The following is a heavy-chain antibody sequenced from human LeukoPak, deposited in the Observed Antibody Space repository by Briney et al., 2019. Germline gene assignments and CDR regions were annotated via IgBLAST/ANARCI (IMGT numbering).Heavy chain of an antibody. V-gene: IGHV3-48*04. CDR1: GFTFSTYR. CDR3: ARRLDSSGFASDY. D-gene: IGHD3-22*01. Sequence: GGSLRLSCAASGFTFSTYRMSWVRQAPGKGLEWVSYISSSSGTIYYADSVKGRFTISRDNAKKSLYLQMNSLRAEDTAVYFCARRLDSSGFASDYWGQGTLVTVSS. J-gene: IGHJ4*02. CDR2: ISSSSGTI.